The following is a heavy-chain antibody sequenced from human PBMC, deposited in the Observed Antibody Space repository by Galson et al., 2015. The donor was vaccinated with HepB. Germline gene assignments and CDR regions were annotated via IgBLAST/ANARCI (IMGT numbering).Heavy chain of an antibody. V-gene: IGHV3-21*01. CDR2: ISSSSSYI. D-gene: IGHD3-10*01. CDR1: GFTFSSYS. CDR3: ARDARSGPRGYYYYGMDV. J-gene: IGHJ6*02. Sequence: SLRLSCAASGFTFSSYSMNWVRQAPGKGLEWVSSISSSSSYIYYADSVKGRFTISRDNAKNSLYLQMNSLRAEDTAVYYCARDARSGPRGYYYYGMDVRGQGTTVTVSS.